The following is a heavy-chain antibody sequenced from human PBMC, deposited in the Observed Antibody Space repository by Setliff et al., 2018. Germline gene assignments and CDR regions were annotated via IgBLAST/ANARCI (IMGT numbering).Heavy chain of an antibody. Sequence: ASVKVSCKASGYTFTTYGVAWVRQAPGQGLEWLGWISGYNGNTNYAQRFQGRVTTTIDTSTNTAYMELRSLRSEDTAVYYCARGAPGRYCSGGSCSYFDYWGQGILVTVSS. CDR2: ISGYNGNT. D-gene: IGHD2-15*01. CDR1: GYTFTTYG. J-gene: IGHJ4*02. CDR3: ARGAPGRYCSGGSCSYFDY. V-gene: IGHV1-18*01.